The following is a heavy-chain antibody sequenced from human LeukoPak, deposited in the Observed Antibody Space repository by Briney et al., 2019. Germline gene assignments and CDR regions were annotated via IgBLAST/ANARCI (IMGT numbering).Heavy chain of an antibody. D-gene: IGHD3-3*01. CDR3: AKDIAGYYDFWSGYHGYFDD. CDR1: GFTFDDYT. Sequence: PGGSLRLSCAASGFTFDDYTMHWVRQPPGKGLEWVSLISWDGSNTFYSDSVKGRFIISRDNSKNSLYLQMNSLRTEDSALYYCAKDIAGYYDFWSGYHGYFDDWGQGTLVTVSS. CDR2: ISWDGSNT. J-gene: IGHJ4*02. V-gene: IGHV3-43*01.